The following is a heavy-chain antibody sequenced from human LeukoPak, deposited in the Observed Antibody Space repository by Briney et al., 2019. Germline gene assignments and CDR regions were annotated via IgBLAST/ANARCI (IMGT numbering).Heavy chain of an antibody. CDR2: IIPIFGTA. CDR3: ARHRIAAAGGAYY. CDR1: GGTFSSYA. J-gene: IGHJ4*02. D-gene: IGHD6-13*01. V-gene: IGHV1-69*13. Sequence: SSVKVSCKASGGTFSSYAISWVRQAPGHGLEWMGGIIPIFGTANYAQKFQGRVTITADESTSTAYMELSSLRSEDTAVYYCARHRIAAAGGAYYWGQGTLVTVSS.